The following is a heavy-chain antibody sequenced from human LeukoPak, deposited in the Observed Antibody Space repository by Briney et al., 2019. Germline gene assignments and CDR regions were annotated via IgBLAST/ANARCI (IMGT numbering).Heavy chain of an antibody. CDR3: ARHMGLGYSYGYPYFDY. D-gene: IGHD5-18*01. J-gene: IGHJ4*02. V-gene: IGHV4-59*08. CDR2: IYYSGST. CDR1: GGSISSYY. Sequence: SETLSLTCTVSGGSISSYYWSWIRQPPGKGLEWIGYIYYSGSTNYNPSLKSRVTISVDTSKNLFSLKLSSVTAADTAVYYCARHMGLGYSYGYPYFDYWGQGTLVTVSS.